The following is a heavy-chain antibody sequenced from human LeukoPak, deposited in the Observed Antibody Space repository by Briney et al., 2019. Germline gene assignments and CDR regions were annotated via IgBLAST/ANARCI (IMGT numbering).Heavy chain of an antibody. D-gene: IGHD3-22*01. CDR3: TRGLRQYDSSALGY. CDR1: GFTFNSYT. Sequence: GGSLRLSCAASGFTFNSYTMNWVRQAPGKGLEWVSSISSRSDSTYYVDSVKGRFTFSRDYAKNSVYLQMNSLTAEDTAVYYCTRGLRQYDSSALGYWGQGTLVTVSS. CDR2: ISSRSDST. J-gene: IGHJ4*02. V-gene: IGHV3-21*01.